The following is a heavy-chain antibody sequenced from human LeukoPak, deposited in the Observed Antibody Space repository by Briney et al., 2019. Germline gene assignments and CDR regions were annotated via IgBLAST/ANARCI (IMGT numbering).Heavy chain of an antibody. CDR1: GGSFSGYY. J-gene: IGHJ4*02. CDR3: ARRGADYYDSSGYYLQRRGYFDY. CDR2: INHSGST. Sequence: TSETLSLTCAVYGGSFSGYYWSWIRQPPGKGLEWIGEINHSGSTNYNPSLKSRVTISVDTSKNQFSLKLSSVTAADTAVYYCARRGADYYDSSGYYLQRRGYFDYWGQGTLVTVSS. V-gene: IGHV4-34*01. D-gene: IGHD3-22*01.